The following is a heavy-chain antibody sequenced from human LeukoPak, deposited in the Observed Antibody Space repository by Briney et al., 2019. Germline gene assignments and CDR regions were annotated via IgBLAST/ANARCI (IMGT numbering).Heavy chain of an antibody. V-gene: IGHV3-11*01. J-gene: IGHJ4*02. CDR3: ARGIRQYAKSYFDY. Sequence: GGSLRLSCAASGFTFSDHYMSWIRQAPGKGLEWLSYISSSGTTIYYTDSVKGRFTISRDNAKNSLYLQMNSLRAEDTVVYYCARGIRQYAKSYFDYWGQGTLVTVSS. D-gene: IGHD4-11*01. CDR2: ISSSGTTI. CDR1: GFTFSDHY.